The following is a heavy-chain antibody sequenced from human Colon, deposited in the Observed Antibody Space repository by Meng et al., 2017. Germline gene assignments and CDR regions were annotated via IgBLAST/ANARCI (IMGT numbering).Heavy chain of an antibody. V-gene: IGHV4-4*02. CDR1: GGSISSGDW. D-gene: IGHD1-7*01. Sequence: QVQLQGWGPGGVKPSGTLSLTCAVSGGSISSGDWWSWVRQPPGKGLEWIAEIDHTGNTNYNPSLKSRVTISVDKSKNQFSLKLSFMTAADTAVYYCARVGPGELPNFFDPWGQGTLVTVSS. CDR3: ARVGPGELPNFFDP. J-gene: IGHJ5*02. CDR2: IDHTGNT.